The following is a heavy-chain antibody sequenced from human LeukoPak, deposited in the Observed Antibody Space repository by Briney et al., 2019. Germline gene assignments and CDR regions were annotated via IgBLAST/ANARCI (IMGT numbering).Heavy chain of an antibody. J-gene: IGHJ4*02. V-gene: IGHV3-23*01. D-gene: IGHD3-22*01. Sequence: GGSLRLSCAASGFTFSSYAMSWVRQAPGKGLEWVSAISGSGGSTYYADSVKGRFTISRDNSKNTLYLRMNSLRAEDTAVYYCAKEITMIVVGHVDYWGQGTLVTVSS. CDR3: AKEITMIVVGHVDY. CDR1: GFTFSSYA. CDR2: ISGSGGST.